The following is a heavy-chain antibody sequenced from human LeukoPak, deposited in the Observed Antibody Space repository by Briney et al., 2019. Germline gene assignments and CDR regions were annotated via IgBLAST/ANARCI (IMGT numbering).Heavy chain of an antibody. V-gene: IGHV3-21*01. CDR1: GFTFSSYS. Sequence: GGSLRLSCAASGFTFSSYSMNWVRQAPGKGLEWVSSISSSSSYIYYADSVKGRFTISRDNAKNSLYLQMSSLRAEDTAVYYCARDKCSGGSCYGFDYWGQGTLVTVSS. CDR2: ISSSSSYI. D-gene: IGHD2-15*01. CDR3: ARDKCSGGSCYGFDY. J-gene: IGHJ4*02.